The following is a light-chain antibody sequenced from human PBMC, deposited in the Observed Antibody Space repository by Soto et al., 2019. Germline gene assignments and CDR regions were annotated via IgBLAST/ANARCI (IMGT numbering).Light chain of an antibody. CDR3: QQDNNWLWT. Sequence: EIVLTQSPGPLSLSPWERATLSCRASQSVSSSYLAWYHQKPGQPPRLLIYGASSRATGIPARFSGSGSGTEFTLTISSLQSEDFAVYYCQQDNNWLWTFGQGTKVDIK. CDR2: GAS. J-gene: IGKJ1*01. V-gene: IGKV3-15*01. CDR1: QSVSSSY.